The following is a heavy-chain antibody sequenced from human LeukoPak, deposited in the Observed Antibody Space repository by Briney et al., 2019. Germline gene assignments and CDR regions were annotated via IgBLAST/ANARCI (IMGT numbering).Heavy chain of an antibody. D-gene: IGHD3-10*01. Sequence: GSSVKVSCKASGGTFSSYAISWVRQAPGQGLEWMGRIIPILGIANYAQKFQGRVTITADKSTSTAYMELSSLRSEDTAVYYCARELWFGELSLYYFDYWGQGTLVTVSS. CDR1: GGTFSSYA. CDR2: IIPILGIA. V-gene: IGHV1-69*04. J-gene: IGHJ4*02. CDR3: ARELWFGELSLYYFDY.